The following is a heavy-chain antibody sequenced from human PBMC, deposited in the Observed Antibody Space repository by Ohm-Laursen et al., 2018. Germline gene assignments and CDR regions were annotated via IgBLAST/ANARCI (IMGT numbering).Heavy chain of an antibody. Sequence: ESLKISCKGSGDSFPNYWIGWVRQMPGKGLEWMGIIYPGDSDTRYSPSFQGQVTISADKSISTAYLQWSSLKASDTAMYYCARTGYSSGWGKTAYCYYGMDVWGQGTTVTVSS. J-gene: IGHJ6*02. CDR1: GDSFPNYW. CDR2: IYPGDSDT. CDR3: ARTGYSSGWGKTAYCYYGMDV. D-gene: IGHD6-19*01. V-gene: IGHV5-51*01.